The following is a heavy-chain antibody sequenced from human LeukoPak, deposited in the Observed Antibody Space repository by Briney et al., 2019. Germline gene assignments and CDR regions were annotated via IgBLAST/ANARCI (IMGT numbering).Heavy chain of an antibody. Sequence: GGSLRLSCAASGFTFDDYAMHWVRQAPGKGLEWVSGISWNSGSIGYADSVKGRFTISRDNAKNSLYLQMNSLRAEDTALYYCAKAYYYDSSGYQGPFGYWGQGTLVTVFS. J-gene: IGHJ4*02. D-gene: IGHD3-22*01. CDR2: ISWNSGSI. CDR3: AKAYYYDSSGYQGPFGY. V-gene: IGHV3-9*01. CDR1: GFTFDDYA.